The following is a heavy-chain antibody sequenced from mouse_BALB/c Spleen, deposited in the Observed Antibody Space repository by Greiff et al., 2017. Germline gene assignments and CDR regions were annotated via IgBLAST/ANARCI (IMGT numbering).Heavy chain of an antibody. Sequence: VQGVESGPGLVAPSQSLSITCTVSGFSLTSYGVHWVRQPPGKGLEWLGVIWAGGSTNYNSALMSRLSISKDNSKSQVFLKMNSLQTDDTAMYYCARGSYWYFDVWGAGTTVTVSS. CDR2: IWAGGST. CDR1: GFSLTSYG. CDR3: ARGSYWYFDV. J-gene: IGHJ1*01. V-gene: IGHV2-9*02.